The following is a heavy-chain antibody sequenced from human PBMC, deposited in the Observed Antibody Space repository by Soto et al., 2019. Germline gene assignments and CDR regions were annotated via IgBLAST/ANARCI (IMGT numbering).Heavy chain of an antibody. Sequence: QLQLQESGPGLVKPSETLSLTCTVSGGSISSSSYYWGWIRQPPGKGLEWIGSIYYSGSTYYNPSLKSRVTISVDTSKNQFSLKLSSVTAADTAVYYCARLEDQVAAGDYWGQGTLVTVSS. CDR2: IYYSGST. J-gene: IGHJ4*02. D-gene: IGHD5-12*01. CDR1: GGSISSSSYY. CDR3: ARLEDQVAAGDY. V-gene: IGHV4-39*01.